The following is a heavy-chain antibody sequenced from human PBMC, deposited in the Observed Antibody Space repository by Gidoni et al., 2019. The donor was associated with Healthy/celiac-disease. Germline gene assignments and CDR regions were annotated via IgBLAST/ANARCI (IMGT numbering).Heavy chain of an antibody. CDR2: ISSSSSYI. Sequence: EVQLVESGGGLVKPGGSLSPSCAASGFTFSSYSMNWVRQAPGKGLEWVSSISSSSSYIYYADSVKGRFTISRDNAKNSLYLQMNSLRAEETAVYYCATVGWYGYWGQGTLVTVSS. CDR3: ATVGWYGY. J-gene: IGHJ4*02. CDR1: GFTFSSYS. D-gene: IGHD6-19*01. V-gene: IGHV3-21*01.